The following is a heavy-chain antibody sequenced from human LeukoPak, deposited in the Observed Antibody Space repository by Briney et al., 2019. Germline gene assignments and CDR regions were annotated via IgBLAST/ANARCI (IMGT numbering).Heavy chain of an antibody. CDR2: FDPEYDEDGET. D-gene: IGHD5-12*01. V-gene: IGHV1-24*01. CDR3: AMTDRYAGRPFDY. CDR1: GYILTEVA. Sequence: GASVKVSCKVSGYILTEVAINWVRQAPGKGLEWIGGFDPEYDEDGETLFAQKFQGRVTMTEDASTDTAYMVLSSLRSEDTAVYYCAMTDRYAGRPFDYRGQGTLVTVSS. J-gene: IGHJ4*02.